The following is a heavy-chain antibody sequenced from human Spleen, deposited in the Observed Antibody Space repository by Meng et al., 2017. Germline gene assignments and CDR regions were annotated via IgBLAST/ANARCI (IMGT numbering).Heavy chain of an antibody. CDR1: GFTVSSNY. J-gene: IGHJ4*02. CDR2: IYSGGST. V-gene: IGHV3-53*01. D-gene: IGHD1-26*01. Sequence: GESLKISCAASGFTVSSNYMSWVRQAPGKGLEWVSVIYSGGSTYYADSVKGRFTISRDNSKNTLYLQMNSLRAEDTAVYYCAGSKKGVGATRAYYFDYWGQGTLVTVSS. CDR3: AGSKKGVGATRAYYFDY.